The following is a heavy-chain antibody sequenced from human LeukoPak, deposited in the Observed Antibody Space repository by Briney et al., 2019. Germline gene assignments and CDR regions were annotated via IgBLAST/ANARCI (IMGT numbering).Heavy chain of an antibody. CDR3: ARESYYGSGSYPPTSDY. D-gene: IGHD3-10*01. J-gene: IGHJ4*02. CDR2: IIPIFDIA. V-gene: IGHV1-69*04. CDR1: GGTFSSYA. Sequence: SVKVSCKASGGTFSSYAISWVRQAPGQGLEWMGRIIPIFDIANYAQKFQGRVTITADKSTSTAYMELSSLRSEDTAVYYCARESYYGSGSYPPTSDYWGQGTLVTVSS.